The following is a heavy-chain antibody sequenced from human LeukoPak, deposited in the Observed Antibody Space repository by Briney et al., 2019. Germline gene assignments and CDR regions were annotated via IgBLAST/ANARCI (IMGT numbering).Heavy chain of an antibody. D-gene: IGHD1-20*01. J-gene: IGHJ4*02. CDR3: ARAGNWNDGGYFDY. V-gene: IGHV3-7*01. CDR2: IKQDGSEK. CDR1: GFSFSTYW. Sequence: GGSLRLSCAASGFSFSTYWMSWVRQAPGEGLEWVANIKQDGSEKYYVDSVKGRFTISRDNAKNSLYLQMNSLRAEDTAVYYCARAGNWNDGGYFDYWVQGTLVTVSS.